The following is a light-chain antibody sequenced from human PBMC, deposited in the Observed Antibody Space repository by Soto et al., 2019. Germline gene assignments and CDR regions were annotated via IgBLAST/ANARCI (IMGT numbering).Light chain of an antibody. CDR2: GAS. CDR3: QQYGSSPT. CDR1: QSIRSSY. V-gene: IGKV3-20*01. Sequence: EIVLTQSPGTLSLSPGERAALSCRASQSIRSSYLAWYQQKPGQAPRLLISGASSRATGIPDRFSGSGSGTDFTLTISRLEPEDFAVYYCQQYGSSPTFGGGTKVDIK. J-gene: IGKJ4*01.